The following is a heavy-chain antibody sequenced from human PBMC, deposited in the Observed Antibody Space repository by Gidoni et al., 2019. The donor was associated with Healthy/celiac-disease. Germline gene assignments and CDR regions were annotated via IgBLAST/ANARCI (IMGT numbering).Heavy chain of an antibody. CDR2: INHSGST. CDR3: ARGITIVVVPAVYYYYGMDV. V-gene: IGHV4-34*01. D-gene: IGHD2-2*01. J-gene: IGHJ6*02. Sequence: QVQLQQWGAGLLKPSETLSLTCAVYGGSFSGYYWSWIHQPPGKGLEWIGEINHSGSTNYNPSLKSRVTISVDTSKNQFSLKLSSVTAADTAVYYCARGITIVVVPAVYYYYGMDVWGQGTTVTVSS. CDR1: GGSFSGYY.